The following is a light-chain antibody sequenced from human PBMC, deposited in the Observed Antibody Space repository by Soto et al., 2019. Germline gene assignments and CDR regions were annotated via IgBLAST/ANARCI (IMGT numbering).Light chain of an antibody. CDR3: QQSYSTPWT. CDR1: QSISNS. Sequence: DIQMTQSPSSLSASVGDRVTITCRASQSISNSLNWYQQKPGKAPKLLIYAASSLQSGVPSRFSGSGSGTDVTLTISSLQPEDFATYYCQQSYSTPWTVGQGTKVEIK. V-gene: IGKV1-39*01. CDR2: AAS. J-gene: IGKJ1*01.